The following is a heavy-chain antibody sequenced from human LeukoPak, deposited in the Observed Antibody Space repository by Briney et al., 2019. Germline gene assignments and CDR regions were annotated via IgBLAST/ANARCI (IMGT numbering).Heavy chain of an antibody. D-gene: IGHD2-2*01. CDR3: ARGIGYCSSTSCWSYYYGMDV. Sequence: GGSLRLSCAASGFTFSSYAMHWVRHAPGEGQEYVSAISSNGGSTYYANSVKGRFTISRDNSKNTLYLQMGSLRAEDMAVYYCARGIGYCSSTSCWSYYYGMDVWGQGTTVTVSS. CDR1: GFTFSSYA. V-gene: IGHV3-64*01. CDR2: ISSNGGST. J-gene: IGHJ6*02.